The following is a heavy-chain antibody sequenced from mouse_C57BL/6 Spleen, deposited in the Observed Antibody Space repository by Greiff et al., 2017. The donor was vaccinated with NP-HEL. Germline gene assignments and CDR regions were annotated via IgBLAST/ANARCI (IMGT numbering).Heavy chain of an antibody. V-gene: IGHV5-9*01. J-gene: IGHJ2*01. D-gene: IGHD1-1*01. CDR1: GFTFSSYT. Sequence: EVHLVESGGGLVKPGGSLKLSCAASGFTFSSYTMSWVRQTPEKGLEWVATISGGGGNTYYPDSVKGRFTISRDNAKNTLYLQMSSLRSEDTALYYCARLITTAYYFDYWGQGTTLTVSS. CDR3: ARLITTAYYFDY. CDR2: ISGGGGNT.